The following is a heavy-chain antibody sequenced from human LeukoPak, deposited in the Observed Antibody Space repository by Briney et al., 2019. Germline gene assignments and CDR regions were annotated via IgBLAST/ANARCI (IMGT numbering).Heavy chain of an antibody. J-gene: IGHJ4*02. Sequence: SETLSLTCAVYGGSFSGYYWSWIRQPPGKGLEWIGSIYYSGSTYYNPSLKSRVTISVDTSKNQFSLKLSSVTAADTAVYYCARAGYSSSWLLYYFDYWGQGTLVTVSS. CDR3: ARAGYSSSWLLYYFDY. D-gene: IGHD6-13*01. CDR2: IYYSGST. V-gene: IGHV4-34*01. CDR1: GGSFSGYY.